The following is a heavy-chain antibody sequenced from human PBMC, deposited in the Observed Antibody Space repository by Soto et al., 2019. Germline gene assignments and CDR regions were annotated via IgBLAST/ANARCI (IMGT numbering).Heavy chain of an antibody. D-gene: IGHD3-10*01. CDR3: ARWFTYGNFDYFDY. Sequence: PGGSLRLSCAASGFTFSSYWMHWFRQAPGKGLMWVSRINSGGGTTTYADSVKGRFTISRDNAKNTLYLQMSGLRAEDTALYYCARWFTYGNFDYFDYWGQGTQVTVSS. V-gene: IGHV3-74*01. CDR1: GFTFSSYW. CDR2: INSGGGTT. J-gene: IGHJ4*02.